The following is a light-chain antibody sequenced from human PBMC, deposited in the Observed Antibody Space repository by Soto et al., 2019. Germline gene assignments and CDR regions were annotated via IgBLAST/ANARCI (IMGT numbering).Light chain of an antibody. CDR3: QQYDSYPYT. J-gene: IGKJ2*01. CDR1: QSIINW. V-gene: IGKV1-5*01. Sequence: DVQMTQSPSTLSASVGGRVTITCRASQSIINWLAWYQQKPGKAPKLLIYGASSLESGVPSRFSGSGSGTEFTLTITNLQPDDFATYYCQQYDSYPYTFGQGTKVDI. CDR2: GAS.